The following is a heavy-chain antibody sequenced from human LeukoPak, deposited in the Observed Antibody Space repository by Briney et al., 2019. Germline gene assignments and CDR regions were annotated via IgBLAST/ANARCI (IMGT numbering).Heavy chain of an antibody. V-gene: IGHV1-2*02. Sequence: ASVKVSCKASGYTFTGYYMDWVPQAPGQGLEWMGWINPNSGGTKYAQKFQGRVTMTRDTSISTAYMELSRLKSDDTAVYYCARDTDRVVGGDYWGQGTLVTVSS. D-gene: IGHD3-10*01. J-gene: IGHJ4*02. CDR3: ARDTDRVVGGDY. CDR2: INPNSGGT. CDR1: GYTFTGYY.